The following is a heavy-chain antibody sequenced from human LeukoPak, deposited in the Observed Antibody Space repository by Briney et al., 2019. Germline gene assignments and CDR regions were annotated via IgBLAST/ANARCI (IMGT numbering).Heavy chain of an antibody. J-gene: IGHJ5*02. D-gene: IGHD3-3*01. CDR2: SYYSGST. CDR3: ARVGITIFGVVPNWFDP. Sequence: SETLSLTCTVSGGSISSSSYYWGWIRQPPGKGLEWIGSSYYSGSTYYNPPLKSGVTISVDTSKTQFPLKLSSVAAADTAVYYCARVGITIFGVVPNWFDPWGQGTLVTVSS. CDR1: GGSISSSSYY. V-gene: IGHV4-39*01.